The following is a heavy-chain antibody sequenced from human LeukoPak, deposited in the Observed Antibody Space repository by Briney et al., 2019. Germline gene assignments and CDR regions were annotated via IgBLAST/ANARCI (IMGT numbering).Heavy chain of an antibody. CDR3: ARGGRSGYYYYMDV. CDR2: INPNSGGT. V-gene: IGHV1-2*02. CDR1: GYTFIGDY. D-gene: IGHD2-15*01. J-gene: IGHJ6*03. Sequence: ASVKVSCKASGYTFIGDYMHWVRQAPGQGLEWMGWINPNSGGTNYAQKFQGGVTMTRDTSINTAYMELSRLRSDDTAVYYCARGGRSGYYYYMDVWGKGTTVTVSS.